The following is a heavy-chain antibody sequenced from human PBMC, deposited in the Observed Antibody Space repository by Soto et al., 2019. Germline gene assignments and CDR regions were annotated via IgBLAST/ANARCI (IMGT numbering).Heavy chain of an antibody. CDR2: INPNSGGT. J-gene: IGHJ4*02. CDR3: ARDGRYYYDSSGYYNY. CDR1: GYTFTSYG. Sequence: QVQLVQSGAEVKKPGASLRVSCKASGYTFTSYGITWVRQAPGQGLEWMGWINPNSGGTNYAQKFQGRVTMTRDTSISTAYMELSRLRSDDTAVYYCARDGRYYYDSSGYYNYWGQGTLVTVSS. D-gene: IGHD3-22*01. V-gene: IGHV1-2*02.